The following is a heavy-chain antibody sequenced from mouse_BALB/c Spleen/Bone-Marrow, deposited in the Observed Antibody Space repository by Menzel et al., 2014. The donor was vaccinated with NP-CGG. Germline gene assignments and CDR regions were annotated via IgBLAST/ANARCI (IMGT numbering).Heavy chain of an antibody. J-gene: IGHJ2*01. CDR3: ATYDGYYFDY. Sequence: DVKLQESGPSLVKPSQTLSLTCSVTGDPITSGYWNWIRKFPGNKLEYMGYISYSGSTYYNPSLKSRISITRDTSKNQYCLQLNSVTTEDTATYYCATYDGYYFDYWGQGTTLTVSS. CDR2: ISYSGST. D-gene: IGHD1-2*01. V-gene: IGHV3-8*02. CDR1: GDPITSGY.